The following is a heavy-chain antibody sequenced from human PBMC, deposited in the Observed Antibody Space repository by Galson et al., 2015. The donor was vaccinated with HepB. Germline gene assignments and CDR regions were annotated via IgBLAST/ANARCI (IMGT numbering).Heavy chain of an antibody. CDR2: FDPEDGGT. V-gene: IGHV1-24*01. Sequence: SVKVSCKVSGNTLTELPMHWVRQAPGKGLEWMGGFDPEDGGTIYAQKFQGRLTMTEDTSTDTAYMDLSSLTSEDTAVYYCATVPGSYHALEYWGQGTLVTVSS. D-gene: IGHD1-26*01. CDR1: GNTLTELP. CDR3: ATVPGSYHALEY. J-gene: IGHJ4*02.